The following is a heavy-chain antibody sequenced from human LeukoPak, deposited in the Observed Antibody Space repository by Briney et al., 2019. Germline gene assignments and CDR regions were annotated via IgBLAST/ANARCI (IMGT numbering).Heavy chain of an antibody. D-gene: IGHD3-10*01. CDR1: GGSISSYY. CDR3: ARVFRPTSPTWFGEQNDDAFDI. Sequence: SETLSLTCTVSGGSISSYYWSWIRQPPGKGLEWIGYIYYSGSTNYNPSLKSRVTISVDTSKNQFSLKLSSVTAADTAVYYCARVFRPTSPTWFGEQNDDAFDIWGQGTMVTVSS. J-gene: IGHJ3*02. V-gene: IGHV4-59*01. CDR2: IYYSGST.